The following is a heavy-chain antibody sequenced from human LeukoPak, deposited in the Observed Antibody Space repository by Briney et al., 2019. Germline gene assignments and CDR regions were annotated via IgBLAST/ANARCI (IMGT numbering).Heavy chain of an antibody. CDR1: GFTFNGYW. Sequence: HPGGSLRLSCAASGFTFNGYWMHWVRQAPGKGLVWVSRINSDGSSTTYADSVKGRFTISRDNAKNTLYLQMNSLRAEDTAVYYCARDPVYYDSRGYYSGGWYFDYWGQGTLVTVSS. V-gene: IGHV3-74*03. CDR3: ARDPVYYDSRGYYSGGWYFDY. D-gene: IGHD3-22*01. J-gene: IGHJ4*02. CDR2: INSDGSST.